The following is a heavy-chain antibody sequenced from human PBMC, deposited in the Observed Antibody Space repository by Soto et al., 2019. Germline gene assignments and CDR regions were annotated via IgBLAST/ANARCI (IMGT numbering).Heavy chain of an antibody. Sequence: QVQLVQSGAEVKKPGASVKVSCKASGNTFSNYYIHWVRQAPGQGLEWMGTINPSGGHTTYAQKCRGRVTMTRDSSTSTLYMELTSLRFEDTAVYYCARGGHVVVVTAAFDYWGQGTRVTVSS. D-gene: IGHD2-21*02. CDR3: ARGGHVVVVTAAFDY. CDR2: INPSGGHT. CDR1: GNTFSNYY. V-gene: IGHV1-46*03. J-gene: IGHJ4*02.